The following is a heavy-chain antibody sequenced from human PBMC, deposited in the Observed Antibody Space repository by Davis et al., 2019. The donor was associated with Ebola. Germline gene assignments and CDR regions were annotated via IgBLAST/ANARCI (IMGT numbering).Heavy chain of an antibody. J-gene: IGHJ6*04. CDR3: ARDRMDIVATISWGYYYGMDV. Sequence: ASVKVSCKASGYTFTYRYLHWVRQAPGQGLEWMGWISAYNGNTNYAQKLQGRVTMTTDTSPSTAYMELRSLRSDDTAVYYCARDRMDIVATISWGYYYGMDVWGKGTTVTVSS. D-gene: IGHD5-12*01. V-gene: IGHV1-18*04. CDR1: GYTFTYRY. CDR2: ISAYNGNT.